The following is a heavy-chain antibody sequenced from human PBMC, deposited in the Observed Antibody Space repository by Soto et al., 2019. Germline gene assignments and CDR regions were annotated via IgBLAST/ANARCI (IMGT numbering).Heavy chain of an antibody. V-gene: IGHV1-18*01. CDR3: ARDRGDYVGNAFDI. Sequence: GASVKVSCTASGYTFTSYGISWVRQAPGQGLEWMGWISAYNGNTNYAQKLQGRVTMTTDTSTSTAYMELRSLRSDDTAVYYCARDRGDYVGNAFDIWGQGTMVTVSS. J-gene: IGHJ3*02. CDR2: ISAYNGNT. CDR1: GYTFTSYG. D-gene: IGHD2-21*02.